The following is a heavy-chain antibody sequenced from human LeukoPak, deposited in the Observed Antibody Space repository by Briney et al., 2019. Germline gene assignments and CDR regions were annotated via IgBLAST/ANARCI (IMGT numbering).Heavy chain of an antibody. CDR3: ARGAVAGTAYYFDY. D-gene: IGHD6-19*01. V-gene: IGHV4-30-2*01. CDR1: GGSISSGDYY. CDR2: IWHSGST. Sequence: SETLSLTCTVSGGSISSGDYYWSWIRQPPGKGLEWIGYIWHSGSTYYTPSLKSRVTISLDRSNNQFSLNLNSVTAADTAVYYCARGAVAGTAYYFDYWGQGTLVTVSS. J-gene: IGHJ4*02.